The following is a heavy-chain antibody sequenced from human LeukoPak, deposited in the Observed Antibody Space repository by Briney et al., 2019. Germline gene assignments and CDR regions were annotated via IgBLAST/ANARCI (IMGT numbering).Heavy chain of an antibody. J-gene: IGHJ4*02. CDR1: GYTLTELS. CDR2: FDPEDAET. D-gene: IGHD3-10*01. V-gene: IGHV1-24*01. CDR3: ATDPPHLGETNFDN. Sequence: ASVKVSCKFSGYTLTELSMHWVRQPPGKGLEWMGGFDPEDAETIYAQKFQGRVTMSEDTSTDTAYMELSSLRSEDTAVYYCATDPPHLGETNFDNWGQESLVTVSS.